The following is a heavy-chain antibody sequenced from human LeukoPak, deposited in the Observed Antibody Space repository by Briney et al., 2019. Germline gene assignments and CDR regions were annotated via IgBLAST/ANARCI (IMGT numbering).Heavy chain of an antibody. V-gene: IGHV3-73*01. D-gene: IGHD3-9*01. CDR2: IRSKANSYAT. Sequence: QPGGSLRLSCAASGFTFSGSAMHWVRQASGKGLEWVGRIRSKANSYATAYAASVKGRFTISRDNSKNTLYLQMNSLRAEDTAVYYCAKDTVYDILTGYSMRLYYYGMDVWGQGTTVTVSS. J-gene: IGHJ6*02. CDR3: AKDTVYDILTGYSMRLYYYGMDV. CDR1: GFTFSGSA.